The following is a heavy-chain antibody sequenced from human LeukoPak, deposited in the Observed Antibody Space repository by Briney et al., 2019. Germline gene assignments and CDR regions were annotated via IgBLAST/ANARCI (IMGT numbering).Heavy chain of an antibody. CDR1: GGSITNYY. CDR2: IYYSGST. J-gene: IGHJ6*03. V-gene: IGHV4-59*01. Sequence: SETLSLTCTVSGGSITNYYWSWIRQPPGKGLEWIGYIYYSGSTNYNPSLRGRVSISVDTSKNQFSLKLTSVTAADTAVYYCARAPAGPPYYYMDVWGKGTTVAVSS. CDR3: ARAPAGPPYYYMDV.